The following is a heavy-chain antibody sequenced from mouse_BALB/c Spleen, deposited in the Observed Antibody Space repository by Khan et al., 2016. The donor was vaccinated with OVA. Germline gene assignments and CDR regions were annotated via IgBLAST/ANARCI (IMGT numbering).Heavy chain of an antibody. V-gene: IGHV5-6*01. CDR3: TRHNYGWFAY. Sequence: EVELVESGGDLVKPGGSLRLSCAASGFTFSTFGMSWVRQTPDKRLEWVATISSGGSYTYYPDSVTGRFTISSDNAKNTLYLHMSSLKSEDTAIYYGTRHNYGWFAYWGQGTLVTVSA. CDR2: ISSGGSYT. J-gene: IGHJ3*01. CDR1: GFTFSTFG. D-gene: IGHD1-1*01.